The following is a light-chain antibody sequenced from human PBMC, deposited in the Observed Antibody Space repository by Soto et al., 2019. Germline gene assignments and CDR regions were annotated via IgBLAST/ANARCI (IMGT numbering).Light chain of an antibody. CDR3: QQYNSYSA. CDR1: QSISSW. CDR2: QAS. J-gene: IGKJ1*01. Sequence: DIQMTQSPSTLSASVEDRVTITVRASQSISSWLAWYQQKPGKAPKLLIYQASTLESGVPSRFSGSEFGTEFTLTISSLQPDDFATYYCQQYNSYSAFGQGTKVDI. V-gene: IGKV1-5*03.